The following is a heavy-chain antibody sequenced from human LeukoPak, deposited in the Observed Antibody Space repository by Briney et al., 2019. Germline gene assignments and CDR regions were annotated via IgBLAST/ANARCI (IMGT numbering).Heavy chain of an antibody. V-gene: IGHV4-59*08. CDR1: GGSINTYY. J-gene: IGHJ3*02. Sequence: SETLSLTCSISGGSINTYYWSWIRQPPGKGLEWIGYIYYSGSTNYNPSLKSRVTISVDTSKNQFSLKLSSVTAADTAVYYCARHTPRVTMVRGVIINDAFDIWGQGTMVTVSS. CDR3: ARHTPRVTMVRGVIINDAFDI. D-gene: IGHD3-10*01. CDR2: IYYSGST.